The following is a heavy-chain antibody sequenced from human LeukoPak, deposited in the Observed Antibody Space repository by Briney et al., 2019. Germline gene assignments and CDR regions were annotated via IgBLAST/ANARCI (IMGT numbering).Heavy chain of an antibody. V-gene: IGHV3-72*01. CDR2: TRNKANSYTT. CDR3: ASITLRGYSYGYDY. J-gene: IGHJ4*02. Sequence: GGSLRLSCAASGFTFSDHYMDRVRQAPGEGLEWVGRTRNKANSYTTEYAASVKGRFTISRDDSKNSLYLQMNSLKTEDTAVYYCASITLRGYSYGYDYWGQGTLVTVSS. D-gene: IGHD5-18*01. CDR1: GFTFSDHY.